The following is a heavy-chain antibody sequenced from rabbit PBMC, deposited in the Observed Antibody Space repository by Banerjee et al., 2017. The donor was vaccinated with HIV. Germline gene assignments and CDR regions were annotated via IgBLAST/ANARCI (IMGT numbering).Heavy chain of an antibody. D-gene: IGHD7-1*01. V-gene: IGHV1S45*01. J-gene: IGHJ4*01. CDR1: GFSFSSSYY. CDR2: IYTGSSGT. CDR3: ARGMGIDYFTL. Sequence: QEQLEESGGDLVKPGASLTLTCTASGFSFSSSYYMCWVRQAPGKGLEWIACIYTGSSGTYYVSWAKGRFSISKTSSTTVTLQMTSLTAADTATYFCARGMGIDYFTLWGQGTLVTVS.